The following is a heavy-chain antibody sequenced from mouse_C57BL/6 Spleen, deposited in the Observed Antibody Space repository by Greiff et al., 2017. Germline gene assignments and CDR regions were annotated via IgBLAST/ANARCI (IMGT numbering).Heavy chain of an antibody. V-gene: IGHV1-42*01. CDR2: INPSTGGT. CDR3: ARIYGSSPNWYFDV. J-gene: IGHJ1*03. D-gene: IGHD1-1*01. Sequence: VQLKESGPELVKPGASVKISCKASGYSFTGYYMNWVKQSPEKSLEWIGEINPSTGGTTYNQKFKAKATLTVDKSSSTAYMQLKSLTSEDSAVYYCARIYGSSPNWYFDVWGTGTTVTVSS. CDR1: GYSFTGYY.